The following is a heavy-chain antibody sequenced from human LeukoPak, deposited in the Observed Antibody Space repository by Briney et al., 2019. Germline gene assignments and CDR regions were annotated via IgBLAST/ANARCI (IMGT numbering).Heavy chain of an antibody. CDR3: ARGWWEGNVRSRWRDDYGDYVDY. V-gene: IGHV4-59*01. CDR1: GGSISSYY. J-gene: IGHJ4*02. D-gene: IGHD4-17*01. CDR2: IYYSGST. Sequence: PSETLSLTCTVSGGSISSYYWSWIRQPPGKGLEWIGYIYYSGSTKYNPSLKSRVTISVDTSKNQFSLKLSSVTAADTAVYYCARGWWEGNVRSRWRDDYGDYVDYWGQGTLVTVSS.